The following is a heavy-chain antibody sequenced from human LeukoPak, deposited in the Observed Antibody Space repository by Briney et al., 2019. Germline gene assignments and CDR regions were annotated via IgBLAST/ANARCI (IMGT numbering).Heavy chain of an antibody. CDR2: IDGNGAKT. J-gene: IGHJ4*02. V-gene: IGHV3-23*01. CDR3: AKDKSWGFDY. D-gene: IGHD3-16*01. Sequence: GGSLRLSCAASGFAFHTYGMSWVRQAPEKGLEWVSAIDGNGAKTFYADPVKGRFTIFRDNSKNTLYLQMNILRAEDTAVYYCAKDKSWGFDYWGEGTLVTVSS. CDR1: GFAFHTYG.